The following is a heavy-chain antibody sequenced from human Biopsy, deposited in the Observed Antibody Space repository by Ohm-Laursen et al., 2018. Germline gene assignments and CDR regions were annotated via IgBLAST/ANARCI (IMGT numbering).Heavy chain of an antibody. D-gene: IGHD2-21*02. CDR1: GASVSSSDYY. V-gene: IGHV4-61*08. J-gene: IGHJ5*02. CDR2: IYHDGNT. CDR3: AGGRCGGDCYRSRVWFDP. Sequence: PSDTLSLTCSVSGASVSSSDYYWGWVRQPPGKGLEWIGYIYHDGNTSDNPSLKSRLTMSRDTSKNQFSLKLTSVTAADTAIYYCAGGRCGGDCYRSRVWFDPWGQGTLVTVSS.